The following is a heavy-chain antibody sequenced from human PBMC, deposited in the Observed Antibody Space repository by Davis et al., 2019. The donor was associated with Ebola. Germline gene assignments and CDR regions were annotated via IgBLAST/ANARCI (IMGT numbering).Heavy chain of an antibody. D-gene: IGHD6-6*01. CDR1: GYSFTRYW. CDR2: IYPGDSET. J-gene: IGHJ4*02. CDR3: ARVRNKQLVGSDY. V-gene: IGHV5-51*01. Sequence: GESLKLSCQGSGYSFTRYWIAWVRHMPGKGLECMGIIYPGDSETRYSPSFQGQVTISADKSINTAYLQWSSLKASDTAMYDCARVRNKQLVGSDYWGQGTLVTVSS.